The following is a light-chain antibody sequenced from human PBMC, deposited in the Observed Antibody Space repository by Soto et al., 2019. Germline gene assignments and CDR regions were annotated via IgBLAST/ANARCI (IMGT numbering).Light chain of an antibody. Sequence: EIVLTQSPGTLSLSPGERATLSCRASQTITSNYLAWYQQKPGQAPRLLIFGASTRAAGIPDRFSGSESGTDFTLTISRLEPEDFAVYYCHQYGGSPQTFGQGTKLESK. V-gene: IGKV3-20*01. J-gene: IGKJ2*01. CDR1: QTITSNY. CDR3: HQYGGSPQT. CDR2: GAS.